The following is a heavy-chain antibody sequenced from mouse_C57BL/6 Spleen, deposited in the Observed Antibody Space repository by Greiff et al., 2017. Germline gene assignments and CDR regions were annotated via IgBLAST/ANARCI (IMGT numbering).Heavy chain of an antibody. J-gene: IGHJ3*01. CDR2: IRSKSNNYAT. D-gene: IGHD2-3*01. V-gene: IGHV10-1*01. CDR1: GFSFNTYA. CDR3: VRDGYSAWFAY. Sequence: EVKVEESGGGLVQPKGSLKLSCAASGFSFNTYAMNWVRQAPGKGLEWVARIRSKSNNYATYYADSVKDRFTISRDDSESMLYLQMNNLKTEDTAMYYCVRDGYSAWFAYWGQGTLVTVSA.